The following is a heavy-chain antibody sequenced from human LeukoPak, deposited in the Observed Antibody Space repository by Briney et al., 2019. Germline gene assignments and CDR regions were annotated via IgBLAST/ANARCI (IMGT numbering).Heavy chain of an antibody. J-gene: IGHJ4*02. D-gene: IGHD3-16*02. V-gene: IGHV3-33*01. CDR3: EREFFVWGSYQDF. CDR1: GFAFNTYA. Sequence: PGRSLRLSCAASGFAFNTYAMHWVRQAPGQGLEWVALIWHDGSHKFYSNSVRGQFTISRDNSKNAVSLQMNNLRPEDTAVYYCEREFFVWGSYQDFWGQGTLVTVSS. CDR2: IWHDGSHK.